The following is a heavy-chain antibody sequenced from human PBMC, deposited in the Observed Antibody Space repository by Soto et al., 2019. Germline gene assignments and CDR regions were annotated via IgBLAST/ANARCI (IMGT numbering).Heavy chain of an antibody. V-gene: IGHV4-31*03. J-gene: IGHJ5*02. CDR1: GGSISSGGYY. CDR2: IYYSGST. D-gene: IGHD2-8*01. Sequence: QVQLQESGPGLVKPSQTLSLTCTVSGGSISSGGYYWSWIRQHPGKGLEWLGYIYYSGSTYYNPSLMSRVTVSVDTSKNQFSLRLSSVTAADTAVYYCAASPDCTNGVCYGGWFDPWGQGTLVTVSS. CDR3: AASPDCTNGVCYGGWFDP.